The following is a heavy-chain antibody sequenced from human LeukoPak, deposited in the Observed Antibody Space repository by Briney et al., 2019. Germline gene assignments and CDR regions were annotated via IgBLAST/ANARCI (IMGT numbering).Heavy chain of an antibody. CDR1: GFTFSSYS. D-gene: IGHD2-2*01. V-gene: IGHV3-21*04. Sequence: PGGSLRLSCAASGFTFSSYSMNWVRQAPGKGLEWVSSISSSSSYIYYADSVKGRFTISRDNSKNTLYLQMNSLRAEDTAVYYCAKDSPGYCSSTSCLDYFDYWGQGALVTVSS. CDR2: ISSSSSYI. CDR3: AKDSPGYCSSTSCLDYFDY. J-gene: IGHJ4*02.